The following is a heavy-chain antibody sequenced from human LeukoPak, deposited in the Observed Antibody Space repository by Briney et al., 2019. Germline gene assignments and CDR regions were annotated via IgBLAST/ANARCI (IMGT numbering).Heavy chain of an antibody. CDR2: ISYDGSNE. J-gene: IGHJ6*03. D-gene: IGHD1-7*01. CDR3: ARDLTGTTGYYYYMDV. Sequence: GGSLRLSCAASGFTFSSYAMHWVRQAPGKGLEWVAVISYDGSNEYYTDSVRGRFSISRDNSKNTLYLQMNSLSAEDTAVYYCARDLTGTTGYYYYMDVWGKGTTVTVSS. CDR1: GFTFSSYA. V-gene: IGHV3-30-3*01.